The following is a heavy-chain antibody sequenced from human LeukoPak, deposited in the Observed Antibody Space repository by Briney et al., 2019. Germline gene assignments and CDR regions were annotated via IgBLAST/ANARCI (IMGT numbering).Heavy chain of an antibody. J-gene: IGHJ5*02. CDR1: GGSISRYS. V-gene: IGHV4-59*08. CDR3: ARHEGTYYVWGSYRFDP. D-gene: IGHD3-16*02. Sequence: PSETLSLTCTVSGGSISRYSWSWIRQSPGKGLEWIGQIYYSGSTNYNPSLKSRVTISVDTSKNQFSLKLSSVTAADTAVYSCARHEGTYYVWGSYRFDPWGQGTLVTVSS. CDR2: IYYSGST.